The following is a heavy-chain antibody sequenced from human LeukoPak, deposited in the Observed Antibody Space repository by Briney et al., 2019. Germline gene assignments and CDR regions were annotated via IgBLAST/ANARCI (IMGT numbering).Heavy chain of an antibody. CDR2: IYYSGST. CDR1: GGSFSGYY. J-gene: IGHJ3*02. Sequence: SETLSLTCAVYGGSFSGYYWSWIRQPPGKGLEWIGYIYYSGSTNYNPSLKSRVTISVDTSKNQFSLKLSSVTAADTAVYYCARSCRILDIVATIRARLGGNGFDIWGQGTMVTVSS. V-gene: IGHV4-59*01. D-gene: IGHD5-12*01. CDR3: ARSCRILDIVATIRARLGGNGFDI.